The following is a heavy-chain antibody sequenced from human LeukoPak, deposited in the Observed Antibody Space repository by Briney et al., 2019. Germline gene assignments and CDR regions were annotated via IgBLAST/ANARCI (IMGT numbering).Heavy chain of an antibody. V-gene: IGHV1-24*01. CDR1: GYTLTELS. CDR2: FDPEDGET. J-gene: IGHJ6*02. D-gene: IGHD1-26*01. Sequence: ASVKVSCTVSGYTLTELSMHWVRQAPGKGLEWMGGFDPEDGETIYAQKFQGRVTMTEDTSTDTAYMELSSLRSEDTAVYYCATVMQWEPWLYGMDVWDQGTTVTVSS. CDR3: ATVMQWEPWLYGMDV.